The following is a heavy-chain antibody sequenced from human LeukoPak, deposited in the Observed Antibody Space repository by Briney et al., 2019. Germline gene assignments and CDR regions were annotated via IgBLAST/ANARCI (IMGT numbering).Heavy chain of an antibody. V-gene: IGHV3-7*01. CDR1: GFTFSSYW. D-gene: IGHD3-10*02. Sequence: GGSLRLSCAASGFTFSSYWMSWVRQAPGKGLEWVADIKETGSEKNYLDSVKGRFTISRDNAKNSLYLQIDSLRAEDTALYYCAREGVPYVPGGDYWGQGTLVTVSS. CDR3: AREGVPYVPGGDY. J-gene: IGHJ4*02. CDR2: IKETGSEK.